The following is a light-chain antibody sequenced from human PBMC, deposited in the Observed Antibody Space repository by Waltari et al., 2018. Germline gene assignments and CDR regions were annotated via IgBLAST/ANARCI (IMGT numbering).Light chain of an antibody. CDR2: EVT. J-gene: IGLJ1*01. CDR1: SGDIGSYNS. V-gene: IGLV2-14*01. CDR3: SSFTTTSTSV. Sequence: QSALTQPASVSGSLGQSITISCTGTSGDIGSYNSVSWYQQYPGKAPKLIFYEVTNRPSGVSYRFSGSKSGNTASLTISRLQGQDEADYYCSSFTTTSTSVFGTGTKVSVL.